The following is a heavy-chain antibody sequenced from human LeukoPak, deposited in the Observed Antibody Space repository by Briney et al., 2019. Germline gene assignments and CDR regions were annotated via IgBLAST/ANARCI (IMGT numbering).Heavy chain of an antibody. V-gene: IGHV1-46*01. D-gene: IGHD3-3*01. Sequence: ASVKVSCKASGYTFTSYYMHWVRQAPGQGLEWMGIINPSGGSTSYAQKFQGRVTMTEDTSTDTAYMELSSLRSEDTAVYYCATTSWVRFLEWLLFWGQGTLVTVSS. CDR3: ATTSWVRFLEWLLF. J-gene: IGHJ4*02. CDR2: INPSGGST. CDR1: GYTFTSYY.